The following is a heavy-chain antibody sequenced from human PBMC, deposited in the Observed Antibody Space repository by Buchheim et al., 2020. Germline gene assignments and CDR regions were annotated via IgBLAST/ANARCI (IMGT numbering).Heavy chain of an antibody. CDR1: GGTFSNSG. J-gene: IGHJ5*02. Sequence: QVQLVQSGAEVKKPGSLVKVSCKASGGTFSNSGFSWVRQAPGQGLEWMGGIISTFGTVKYAQKFQGRVTIIADKSTSNAYMELTSLRSDDTAVYYCAREDLYCSSTNCHHNWFDTWGQGTL. V-gene: IGHV1-69*06. D-gene: IGHD2-2*01. CDR2: IISTFGTV. CDR3: AREDLYCSSTNCHHNWFDT.